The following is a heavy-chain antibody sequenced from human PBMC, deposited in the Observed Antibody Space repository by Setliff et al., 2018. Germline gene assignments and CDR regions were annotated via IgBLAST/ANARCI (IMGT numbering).Heavy chain of an antibody. J-gene: IGHJ6*03. D-gene: IGHD2-15*01. Sequence: SVKVSCKASGYTFTNYGISWVRQAPGQGLEWMGGTIPLFGTTDYAQKFHGRVTIITDESTSTAYMELSRLTSDDTAVYYCAREGVDTRSSTDYRYYMDVWGQGTTVTVSS. CDR3: AREGVDTRSSTDYRYYMDV. CDR1: GYTFTNYG. CDR2: TIPLFGTT. V-gene: IGHV1-69*05.